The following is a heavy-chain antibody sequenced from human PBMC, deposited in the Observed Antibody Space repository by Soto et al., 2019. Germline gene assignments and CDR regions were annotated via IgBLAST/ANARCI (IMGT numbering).Heavy chain of an antibody. D-gene: IGHD3-10*01. J-gene: IGHJ4*02. CDR2: IIPIFGTA. CDR1: GGTFSSYA. V-gene: IGHV1-69*13. CDR3: AREDYYGSGSYFLD. Sequence: ASVKVSCKASGGTFSSYAISWVRQAPGQGLEWMGGIIPIFGTANYAQKFQGRVTITADESTSTAYMELSSLRSEDTAVYYCAREDYYGSGSYFLDWGQGTLVTVSS.